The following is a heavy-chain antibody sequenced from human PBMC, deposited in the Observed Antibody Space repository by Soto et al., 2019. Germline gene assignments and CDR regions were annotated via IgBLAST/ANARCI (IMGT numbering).Heavy chain of an antibody. CDR2: IIPNFGTA. Sequence: QVQLVQSGAEVKNPGSSVKVSCKASGGTFSSYSINWVRQAPGQGLEWMGEIIPNFGTANYAQKFQGRVTNTADESTSTAYMELSSLRSEDTAVYYCARDGGRHSGGIDYGGQGTLVTVSS. CDR1: GGTFSSYS. J-gene: IGHJ4*02. V-gene: IGHV1-69*01. D-gene: IGHD1-26*01. CDR3: ARDGGRHSGGIDY.